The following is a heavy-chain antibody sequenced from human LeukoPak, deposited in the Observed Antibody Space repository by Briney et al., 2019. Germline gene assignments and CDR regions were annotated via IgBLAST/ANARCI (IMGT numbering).Heavy chain of an antibody. D-gene: IGHD6-19*01. Sequence: GGSLRLSCAASGFTFSSYSMNWVRQAPGKGLEWVSSISSSSSYIYYADSVKGRFTISRDNAKNSLYLQMNSLRAEDTAVYYCARVFGSGLPFDPWGQGTLVTVSS. CDR1: GFTFSSYS. V-gene: IGHV3-21*01. CDR3: ARVFGSGLPFDP. J-gene: IGHJ5*02. CDR2: ISSSSSYI.